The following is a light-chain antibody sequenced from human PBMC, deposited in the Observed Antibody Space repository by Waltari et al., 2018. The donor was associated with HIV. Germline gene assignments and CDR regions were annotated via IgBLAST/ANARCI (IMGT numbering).Light chain of an antibody. CDR2: AAS. V-gene: IGKV1-39*01. CDR3: QQTYSRPPT. Sequence: DIQMTQSPSSLSTSVGDSVTITCRASQSINNYLNWYLQRTGEAPKLQSYAASGLQVGVPPGFSGRGSGTDFTLTISTLQPEDFATYCCQQTYSRPPTFGQGTTLEIK. CDR1: QSINNY. J-gene: IGKJ1*01.